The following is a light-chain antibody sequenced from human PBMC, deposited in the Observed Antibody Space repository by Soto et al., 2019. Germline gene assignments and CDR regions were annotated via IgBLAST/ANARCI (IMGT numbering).Light chain of an antibody. CDR2: KAS. V-gene: IGKV1-5*03. Sequence: DIQMTQSPSTLSASVRDRVTITCRASQTISSWLAWFQQRPGRAPKFLIYKASSLKNGVPLRFSGSGSGTQFTLTNSSLQPEDFATYYCLRHDLYPWTFGQGTKVDIK. CDR1: QTISSW. J-gene: IGKJ1*01. CDR3: LRHDLYPWT.